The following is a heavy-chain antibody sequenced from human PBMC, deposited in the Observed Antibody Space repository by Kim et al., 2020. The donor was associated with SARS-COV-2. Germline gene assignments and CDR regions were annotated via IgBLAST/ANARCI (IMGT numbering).Heavy chain of an antibody. J-gene: IGHJ4*02. V-gene: IGHV4-59*01. CDR1: GGSISSYY. CDR2: IYYSGST. Sequence: SETLSLTCTVSGGSISSYYWSWIRQPPGKGLEWIGYIYYSGSTNYNPSLKSRVTISVDTSKNQFSLKLSSVTAADTAVYYCAREYGGNSAVDYWGQGTLVTVSS. CDR3: AREYGGNSAVDY. D-gene: IGHD2-21*02.